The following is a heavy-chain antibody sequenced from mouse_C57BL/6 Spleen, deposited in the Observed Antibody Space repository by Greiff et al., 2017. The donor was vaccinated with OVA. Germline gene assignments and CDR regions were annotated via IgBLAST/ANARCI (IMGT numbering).Heavy chain of an antibody. CDR2: INPYNGGT. V-gene: IGHV1-19*01. J-gene: IGHJ4*01. CDR1: GYTFTDYY. D-gene: IGHD4-1*01. CDR3: ARRLTGFFMDY. Sequence: VQLKESGPVLVKPGASVKMSCKASGYTFTDYYMNWVKQSHGKSLEWIGVINPYNGGTSYNQKFKGKATLTVDKSSSTAYMELNSLTSEDSAVYYCARRLTGFFMDYWGQGTSVTVSS.